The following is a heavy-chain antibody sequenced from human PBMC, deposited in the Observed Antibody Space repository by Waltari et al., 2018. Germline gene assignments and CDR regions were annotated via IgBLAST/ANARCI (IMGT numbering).Heavy chain of an antibody. V-gene: IGHV3-49*04. CDR1: GFNFGDYA. D-gene: IGHD6-19*01. J-gene: IGHJ4*02. CDR3: ARSNGYSIGWTIDY. Sequence: EVQLVESGGGLVQPGRSLRLSCTGSGFNFGDYAMTWVRQAPGKGLEGVGLIRSKPYGGTTEYAAFVKGRFSISRDDSKSIADLQMTTLKSEDTAIYYCARSNGYSIGWTIDYWGQGTLVTVSS. CDR2: IRSKPYGGTT.